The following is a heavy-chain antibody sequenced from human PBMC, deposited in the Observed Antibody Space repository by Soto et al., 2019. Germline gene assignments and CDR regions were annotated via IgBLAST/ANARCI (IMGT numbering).Heavy chain of an antibody. V-gene: IGHV3-30-3*02. CDR2: ISYDGSNK. J-gene: IGHJ4*02. CDR3: AKFWLRREFDY. CDR1: GFSFSSSA. D-gene: IGHD5-12*01. Sequence: GGSLRLSCAASGFSFSSSAMTWVRQAPGKGLEWVGVISYDGSNKYYAYSVKGRFTISRDNSKNTLYLQMNSMRAEDTDVYYCAKFWLRREFDYWGQGTLVTVSS.